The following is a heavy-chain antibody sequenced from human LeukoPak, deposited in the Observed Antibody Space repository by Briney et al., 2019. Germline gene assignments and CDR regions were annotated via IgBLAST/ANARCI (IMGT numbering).Heavy chain of an antibody. CDR3: ARDWYDY. Sequence: PGGSLRLSCATSGFTFSSYAMHWVRQAPGKGLEWVSVIGGSGSYTYYADSVKGRFTISRDNSKDTLYLQMNSLRAEDTAVYYCARDWYDYWGQGTLVTVSS. CDR2: IGGSGSYT. V-gene: IGHV3-23*01. CDR1: GFTFSSYA. D-gene: IGHD6-13*01. J-gene: IGHJ4*02.